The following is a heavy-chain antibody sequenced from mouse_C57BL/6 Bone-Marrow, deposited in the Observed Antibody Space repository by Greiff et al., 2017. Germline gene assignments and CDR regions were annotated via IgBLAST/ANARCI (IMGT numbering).Heavy chain of an antibody. CDR1: GYTFTSYW. J-gene: IGHJ2*01. CDR3: ARGRDYYGSRGDY. CDR2: IHPNSGST. Sequence: QVQLKQPGAELVKPGASVQLSCKASGYTFTSYWMHWVKQRPGQGLEWIGMIHPNSGSTNYNEKFKSKATLTVDKSSSTAYMQLSSLTSEDSAVYYCARGRDYYGSRGDYWGQGTTLTVSS. V-gene: IGHV1-64*01. D-gene: IGHD1-1*01.